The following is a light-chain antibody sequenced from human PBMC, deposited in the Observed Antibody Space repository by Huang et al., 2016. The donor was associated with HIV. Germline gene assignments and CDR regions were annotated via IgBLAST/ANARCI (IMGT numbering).Light chain of an antibody. J-gene: IGKJ2*01. V-gene: IGKV2-28*01. CDR2: LGS. CDR1: QSLLHGAGYNY. CDR3: MQALMTPRT. Sequence: DIVMTQSPLSLPVTPGEPVSISCRSSQSLLHGAGYNYLDWYLQKPGQSPQLLIYLGSNRASGVPGRFSGSVSCTDFALKISRVEPEDVGVYYCMQALMTPRTFGQGTTLAIK.